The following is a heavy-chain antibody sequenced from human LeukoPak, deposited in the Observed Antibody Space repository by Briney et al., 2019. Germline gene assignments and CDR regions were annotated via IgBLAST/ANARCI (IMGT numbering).Heavy chain of an antibody. CDR1: GYSITSGYY. Sequence: SETLSLTCIVSGYSITSGYYWGWIRQPPGKVLEWIGSIYHSGSTYYNPSLKSRVTISVDTSKNQFFLKLSSVTAADTAVYYSARVGLITSDYWGQGTLVTVSS. J-gene: IGHJ4*02. D-gene: IGHD3-22*01. V-gene: IGHV4-38-2*02. CDR3: ARVGLITSDY. CDR2: IYHSGST.